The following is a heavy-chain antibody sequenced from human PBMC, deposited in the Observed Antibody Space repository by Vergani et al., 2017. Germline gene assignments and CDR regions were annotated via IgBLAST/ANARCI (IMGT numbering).Heavy chain of an antibody. V-gene: IGHV1-46*03. Sequence: QVQLVQSGAEVKKPGASVQVSCKVSGYTFTSYDMHWVRQAPGQGLEWMGKIYPSGGTNYAQKFQGRVTMTKDTSTSTVDMELSSLRSEDTAMYYCARDGSGGSPFAMDVWGQGTTVTVSS. CDR1: GYTFTSYD. J-gene: IGHJ6*02. CDR3: ARDGSGGSPFAMDV. CDR2: IYPSGGT. D-gene: IGHD2-15*01.